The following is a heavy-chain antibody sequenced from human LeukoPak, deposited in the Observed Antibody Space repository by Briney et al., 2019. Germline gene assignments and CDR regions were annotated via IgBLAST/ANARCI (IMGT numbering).Heavy chain of an antibody. CDR3: AKDVSYSSSWYAPPYFDY. CDR1: GFTFSSYG. Sequence: GRSLRLSCAASGFTFSSYGMHWVRQAPGKGLEWVAVISYDGSNKYYADSVKGRFTISRDNSKNTLYLQMNSLRAEDTAVYYCAKDVSYSSSWYAPPYFDYWGQGTLVTVSS. J-gene: IGHJ4*02. V-gene: IGHV3-30*18. CDR2: ISYDGSNK. D-gene: IGHD6-13*01.